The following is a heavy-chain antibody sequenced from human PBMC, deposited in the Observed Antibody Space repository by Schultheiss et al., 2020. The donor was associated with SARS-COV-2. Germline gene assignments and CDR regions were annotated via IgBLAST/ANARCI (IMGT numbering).Heavy chain of an antibody. CDR2: IYYSGST. CDR1: GGSISSSNW. V-gene: IGHV4-4*02. J-gene: IGHJ6*02. CDR3: ARRAPPDIVVVPAVLHYGMDV. D-gene: IGHD2-2*01. Sequence: SETLSLTCAVSGGSISSSNWWSWVRQPPGKGLEWIGYIYYSGSTNYNPSLKSRVTISADTSKNQFSLKLSSVTAADTAVYYCARRAPPDIVVVPAVLHYGMDVWGQGTTVTVSS.